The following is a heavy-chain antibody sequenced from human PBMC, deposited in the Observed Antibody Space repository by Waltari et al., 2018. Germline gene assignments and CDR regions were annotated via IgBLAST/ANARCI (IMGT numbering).Heavy chain of an antibody. J-gene: IGHJ1*01. Sequence: EVQLVESGGGLVQPGGSLRLSCAASGFTFSSYSMNWVRQAPGKGLEWVSSISSSSSYIDYADSVKGRFTISRDNAKNSLYLQMNSLRAEDTAVYYCARRHPAAIRGTTVTEHWGQGTLVTVSS. D-gene: IGHD2-2*02. CDR1: GFTFSSYS. V-gene: IGHV3-21*01. CDR3: ARRHPAAIRGTTVTEH. CDR2: ISSSSSYI.